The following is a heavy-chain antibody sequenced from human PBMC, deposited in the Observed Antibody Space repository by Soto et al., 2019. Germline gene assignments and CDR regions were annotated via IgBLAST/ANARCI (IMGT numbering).Heavy chain of an antibody. CDR2: ISGSFGTT. V-gene: IGHV3-23*01. J-gene: IGHJ4*02. CDR1: GFTFSSYA. D-gene: IGHD1-26*01. CDR3: AKNKEVGASGWGANFDS. Sequence: GSLRLSCAASGFTFSSYAMSWVRQSPGKGLQWVSAISGSFGTTYYADSVKGRFTISRDNLKNTLDLQMNGLRAEDTAIYYCAKNKEVGASGWGANFDSWGQGALVTVSS.